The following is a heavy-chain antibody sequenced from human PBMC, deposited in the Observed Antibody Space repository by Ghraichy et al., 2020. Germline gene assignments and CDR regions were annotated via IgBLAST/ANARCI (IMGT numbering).Heavy chain of an antibody. CDR1: ALGSCR. CDR3: ARDLSTYYDILTGYGNFDY. CDR2: ISSTGSTI. V-gene: IGHV3-48*01. D-gene: IGHD3-9*01. Sequence: ALGSCRMDGVRQAPGRGLEWLSYISSTGSTIYYADSVKGRFIISRDNAKNSLYLQMNSLRAEDTAVYYCARDLSTYYDILTGYGNFDYWGQGTLVTVSS. J-gene: IGHJ4*02.